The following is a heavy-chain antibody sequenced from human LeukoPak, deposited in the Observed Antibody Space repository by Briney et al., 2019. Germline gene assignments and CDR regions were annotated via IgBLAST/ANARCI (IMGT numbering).Heavy chain of an antibody. D-gene: IGHD5-18*01. V-gene: IGHV4-38-2*02. CDR1: DYSISSYYY. Sequence: SETLSLTCTLSDYSISSYYYWGWIRQPPGRGLEWIGSVEHTGSTYYNPSLKSRVTISLDTSKNQFSLKLSSVTAADTAVYYCARLMDTAMVPWYFDLWGRGTLVTVSS. CDR3: ARLMDTAMVPWYFDL. CDR2: VEHTGST. J-gene: IGHJ2*01.